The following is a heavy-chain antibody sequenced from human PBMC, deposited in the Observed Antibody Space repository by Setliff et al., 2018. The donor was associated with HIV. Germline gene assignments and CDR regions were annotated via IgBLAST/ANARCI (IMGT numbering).Heavy chain of an antibody. CDR2: IYYSGRT. CDR1: GRSIGSSSYY. Sequence: PSETLSLTCTVSGRSIGSSSYYWGWIRQPPGKGLEWIGSIYYSGRTYYNPSLKSRVTISVDTSKKQFSLKLSSVTAADTAVYYCARLREGYNFWSGYSYYYYYMDVWGKGTTVTSP. D-gene: IGHD3-3*01. CDR3: ARLREGYNFWSGYSYYYYYMDV. J-gene: IGHJ6*03. V-gene: IGHV4-39*01.